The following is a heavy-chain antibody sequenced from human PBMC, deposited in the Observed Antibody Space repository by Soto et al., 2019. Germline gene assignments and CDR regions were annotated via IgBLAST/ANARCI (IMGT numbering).Heavy chain of an antibody. V-gene: IGHV3-30*18. D-gene: IGHD1-26*01. CDR2: ISYDGSNK. CDR1: GFTFSSYG. Sequence: GGSLRLSCAASGFTFSSYGMHWVRQAPGKGLEWVAVISYDGSNKYYADSVKGRFTISRDNSKNTLYLQMNSLRAEDTAVYYCAKDLQWELPPAVEGYYYYYGMDVWGQGTTVTVSS. J-gene: IGHJ6*02. CDR3: AKDLQWELPPAVEGYYYYYGMDV.